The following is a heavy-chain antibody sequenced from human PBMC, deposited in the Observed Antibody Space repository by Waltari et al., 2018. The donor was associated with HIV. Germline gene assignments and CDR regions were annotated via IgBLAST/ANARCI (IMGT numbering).Heavy chain of an antibody. V-gene: IGHV4-38-2*01. CDR3: ARGTYGDYFDY. CDR1: DYSIGNGYY. CDR2: IYHRGST. Sequence: QVQLQESGPGLVKASETLSLTCAVSDYSIGNGYYWGWIRPPPGKGREWIGNIYHRGSTYYNPSLKSRVTISVDTSKNQFSLKLTSVTAADTAVYYCARGTYGDYFDYWGQGTLVTVSS. J-gene: IGHJ4*02. D-gene: IGHD4-17*01.